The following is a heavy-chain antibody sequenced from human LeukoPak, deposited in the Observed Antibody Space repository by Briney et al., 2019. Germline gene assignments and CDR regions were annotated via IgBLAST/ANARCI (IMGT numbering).Heavy chain of an antibody. CDR3: AKDRYSSSWDAFDI. D-gene: IGHD6-13*01. J-gene: IGHJ3*02. CDR2: ISSSSRFI. CDR1: GISFSNYS. Sequence: PGGSLRLSCAASGISFSNYSMNWVRQAPGKGLEWVSLISSSSRFIYYGDSVKGRFTISRDNAKNSLYLQMNSLRAEDMALYYCAKDRYSSSWDAFDIWGQGTMVTVSS. V-gene: IGHV3-21*04.